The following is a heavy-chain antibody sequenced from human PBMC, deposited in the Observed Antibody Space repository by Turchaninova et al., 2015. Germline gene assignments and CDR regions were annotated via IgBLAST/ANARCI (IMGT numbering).Heavy chain of an antibody. D-gene: IGHD3-3*02. V-gene: IGHV1-18*01. J-gene: IGHJ3*01. Sequence: QVQLVQSGAEAKQPGASVKVSCKASGYTFTSFGISWVRPAPGQGLEWMGRISTYNGNTNYAQTLQGRVTMTTDTSASTAYMELRRLRSDDTAMYYCAREGIFGFWGQGTKVTVSS. CDR3: AREGIFGF. CDR1: GYTFTSFG. CDR2: ISTYNGNT.